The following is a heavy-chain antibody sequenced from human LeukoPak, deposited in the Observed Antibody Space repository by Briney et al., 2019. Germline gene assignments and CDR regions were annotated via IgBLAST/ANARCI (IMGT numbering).Heavy chain of an antibody. Sequence: GGSLRLSCAASGFTFSSYSMNWVRQAPGKGLEWVSSISSSSSTIYYADSVKGRFTISRDNAKNSLYLQMNSLRAEDTAVYYCATRPGIAVDGDYWGQGTLVTVSS. CDR3: ATRPGIAVDGDY. CDR1: GFTFSSYS. J-gene: IGHJ4*02. D-gene: IGHD6-19*01. V-gene: IGHV3-48*01. CDR2: ISSSSSTI.